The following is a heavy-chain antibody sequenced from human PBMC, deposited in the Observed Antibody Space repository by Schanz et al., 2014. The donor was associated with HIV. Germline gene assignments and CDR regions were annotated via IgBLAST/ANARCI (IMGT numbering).Heavy chain of an antibody. V-gene: IGHV3-9*01. CDR1: GFIFDDYA. J-gene: IGHJ6*02. D-gene: IGHD5-18*01. CDR2: ITWNSETR. Sequence: EVQLVESGGGLVQPGRSLRLSCAASGFIFDDYAMHWVRQAPGKGLEWVSGITWNSETRGYADSVKGRFSISRDNAKNSLYLQMKSLRAEDTALYFCAKDRGVETGMVTNYYYGMDVRGQGTTVTVSS. CDR3: AKDRGVETGMVTNYYYGMDV.